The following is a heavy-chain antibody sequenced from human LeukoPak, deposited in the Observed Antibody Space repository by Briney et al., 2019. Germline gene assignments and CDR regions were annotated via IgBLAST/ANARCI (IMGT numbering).Heavy chain of an antibody. J-gene: IGHJ6*02. V-gene: IGHV4-34*01. Sequence: SETLSLTCAVYGGSFSGYYWSWVRQPPGKGLEWIGEINHSGSTNYNPSLKSRVTISVDTSKNQFSLKLGSVTAADTAVYYCARAGCSSTSCRGSYYYGMDVWGQGTTVTVSS. CDR2: INHSGST. D-gene: IGHD2-2*01. CDR1: GGSFSGYY. CDR3: ARAGCSSTSCRGSYYYGMDV.